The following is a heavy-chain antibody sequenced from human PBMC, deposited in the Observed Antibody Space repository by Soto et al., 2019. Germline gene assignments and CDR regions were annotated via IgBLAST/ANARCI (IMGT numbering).Heavy chain of an antibody. CDR1: GYDFNTYW. D-gene: IGHD3-10*01. CDR3: ARHMEARSHFYYGLDV. Sequence: GESLKISCKGSGYDFNTYWTAWVRQMPGKGLEWMGFIYPGDSDTRYSPSFQGQVAISADKSINTAYLQWRTLKPSDTAIYYCARHMEARSHFYYGLDVWGQGTTVTVSS. J-gene: IGHJ6*02. CDR2: IYPGDSDT. V-gene: IGHV5-51*01.